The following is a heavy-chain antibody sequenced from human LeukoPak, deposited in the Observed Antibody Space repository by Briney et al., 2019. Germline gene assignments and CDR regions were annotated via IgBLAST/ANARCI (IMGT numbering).Heavy chain of an antibody. D-gene: IGHD5-12*01. Sequence: GGSLRLSCAASGFTFSSYSMNWVRQAPGKGLEWVSSISSSSSYIYYADSVKGRFTISRDNAKNSLYLQMNSLRAEDTAVYYCARGSYRQVASNWFDPWGQGTLVTVSS. CDR1: GFTFSSYS. J-gene: IGHJ5*02. CDR3: ARGSYRQVASNWFDP. V-gene: IGHV3-21*01. CDR2: ISSSSSYI.